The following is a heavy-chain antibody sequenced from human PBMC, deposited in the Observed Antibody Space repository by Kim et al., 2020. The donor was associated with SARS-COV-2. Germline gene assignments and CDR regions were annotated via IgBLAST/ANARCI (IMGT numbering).Heavy chain of an antibody. CDR1: GGSISSYY. Sequence: SETLSLTCTVSGGSISSYYWSWIRQPPGKGLEWIGYIYYSGSTNYNPSLKSRVTISVDTSKNQFSLKLSSVTAADTAVYYCARGFMTPGAFDIWGQGTMVTVSS. CDR2: IYYSGST. J-gene: IGHJ3*02. CDR3: ARGFMTPGAFDI. D-gene: IGHD3-16*01. V-gene: IGHV4-59*01.